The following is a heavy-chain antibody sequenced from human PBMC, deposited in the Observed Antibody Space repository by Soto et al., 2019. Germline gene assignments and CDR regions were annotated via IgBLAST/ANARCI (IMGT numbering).Heavy chain of an antibody. CDR3: ARDYYALSVLGYFDY. D-gene: IGHD3-22*01. CDR1: GGTFSSYA. J-gene: IGHJ4*02. Sequence: GASVKVSCKASGGTFSSYAISWVRQAPGQGLEWMGGNIPIFGTANYAQKFQGRVTITADESTSTAYMELSSLRSEDTAVYYCARDYYALSVLGYFDYWGQGTLGTVSS. V-gene: IGHV1-69*13. CDR2: NIPIFGTA.